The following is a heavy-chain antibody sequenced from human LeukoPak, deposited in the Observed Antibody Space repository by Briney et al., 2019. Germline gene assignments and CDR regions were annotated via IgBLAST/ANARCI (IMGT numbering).Heavy chain of an antibody. Sequence: GASVKVSCKASGYTFTGYYMHWVRQAPGQGLEWMGWINPNSGGTNYAQKFQGRVTMTRDTSISTAYMELSRLRSDDTAVYYCARVFKHIVVAENAFDIWGQGTMVTVSS. CDR1: GYTFTGYY. D-gene: IGHD2-21*01. V-gene: IGHV1-2*02. J-gene: IGHJ3*02. CDR3: ARVFKHIVVAENAFDI. CDR2: INPNSGGT.